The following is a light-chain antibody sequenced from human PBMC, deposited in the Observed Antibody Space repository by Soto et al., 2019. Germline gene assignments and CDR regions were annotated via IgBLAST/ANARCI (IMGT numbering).Light chain of an antibody. CDR2: DSS. Sequence: EIVLTQSPAALSVSPGERVTLSCRASQGIGSTLAWYQQKPGQTPRLLIYDSSTRAIGIPARFSGSRSGTEFTLTINGLQSEDFAVYYSQRYNNWPLTFGGGTKVEIK. CDR1: QGIGST. V-gene: IGKV3-15*01. CDR3: QRYNNWPLT. J-gene: IGKJ4*01.